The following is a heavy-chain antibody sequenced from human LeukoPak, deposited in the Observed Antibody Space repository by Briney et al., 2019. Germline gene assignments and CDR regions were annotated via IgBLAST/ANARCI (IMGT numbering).Heavy chain of an antibody. CDR1: GYTFTSYG. CDR3: AREGQLGLDN. CDR2: ITLHSGDT. Sequence: ASVKVSCKASGYTFTSYGISWVRQAPGQGLEWLGWITLHSGDTHYAQKYQGRLTMTSDTSISTGYMELSRLQSDDTAVYYCAREGQLGLDNWGQGTLVTVSS. J-gene: IGHJ1*01. D-gene: IGHD1-1*01. V-gene: IGHV1-2*02.